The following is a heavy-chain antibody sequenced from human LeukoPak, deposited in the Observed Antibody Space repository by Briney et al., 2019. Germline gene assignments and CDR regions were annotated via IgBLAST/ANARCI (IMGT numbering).Heavy chain of an antibody. Sequence: GESLKISCKGSGYSFTSYWIGWVRQMPGKGLEWMGIIYPGDSDIRYSPSFQGQVTISADKSISTAYLQWSSLKASDTAMYYCARLRNHPTTVTYRAAFDIWGQGTMVTVSS. J-gene: IGHJ3*02. V-gene: IGHV5-51*01. CDR2: IYPGDSDI. D-gene: IGHD4-11*01. CDR1: GYSFTSYW. CDR3: ARLRNHPTTVTYRAAFDI.